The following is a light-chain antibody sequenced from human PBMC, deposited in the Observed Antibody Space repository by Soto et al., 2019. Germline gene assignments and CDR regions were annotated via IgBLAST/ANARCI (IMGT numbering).Light chain of an antibody. V-gene: IGKV3-15*01. J-gene: IGKJ5*01. CDR3: QQSYGTPII. CDR2: GAS. CDR1: QSVSSN. Sequence: EIVMTQSPATLSVSPGERATLSCRASQSVSSNLAWYQQKPGQAPRLLIYGASTRATGIPARFSGSGSGTDFTLTISSLQPEDSATYYCQQSYGTPIIFGQGTRLEIK.